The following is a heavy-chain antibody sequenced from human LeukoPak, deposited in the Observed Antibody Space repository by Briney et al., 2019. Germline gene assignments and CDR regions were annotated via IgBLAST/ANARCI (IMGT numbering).Heavy chain of an antibody. CDR1: GGSFSSHD. V-gene: IGHV4-4*07. CDR2: IHTSGST. Sequence: SETLSLTCIVSGGSFSSHDWSWIRQSAGKGPEWIGRIHTSGSTNYNPSLRSRLTMSVDTSKNQFSLKLTSVTAADTAVYYCTRDRTGYIGYEGDPFDIWGQGTMVTVS. D-gene: IGHD5-12*01. CDR3: TRDRTGYIGYEGDPFDI. J-gene: IGHJ3*02.